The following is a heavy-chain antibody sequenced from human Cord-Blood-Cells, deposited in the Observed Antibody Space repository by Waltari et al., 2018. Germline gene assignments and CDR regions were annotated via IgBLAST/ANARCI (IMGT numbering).Heavy chain of an antibody. CDR3: AKGQQLVFDY. V-gene: IGHV3-30*04. J-gene: IGHJ4*02. Sequence: QVQLVESGGGVVQPGRSLRLSCAASGFTFSSYAMHWVRQAPGKGLEWVAVISYDGSTKYYTDAVKGRLTIAKDNAKNTLYLQMNSLRAEDTAVYYCAKGQQLVFDYWGQGTLVTVSS. D-gene: IGHD6-13*01. CDR2: ISYDGSTK. CDR1: GFTFSSYA.